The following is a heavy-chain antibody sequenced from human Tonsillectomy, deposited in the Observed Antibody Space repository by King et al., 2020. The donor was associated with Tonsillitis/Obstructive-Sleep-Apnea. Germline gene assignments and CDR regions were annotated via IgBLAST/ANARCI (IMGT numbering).Heavy chain of an antibody. CDR3: ARDPRVAVAGSFDY. CDR2: NNTNTGNQ. V-gene: IGHV7-4-1*02. CDR1: GYTFTSYA. J-gene: IGHJ4*02. Sequence: VQLVQSGSELKKPGASVKVSCKASGYTFTSYAMNWVRQAPGQGLEGLGWNNTNTGNQTYAQGFTGRFVFSLDTSVSTAYLQINGLKAEDTALYYCARDPRVAVAGSFDYWGQGTLVTVSS. D-gene: IGHD6-19*01.